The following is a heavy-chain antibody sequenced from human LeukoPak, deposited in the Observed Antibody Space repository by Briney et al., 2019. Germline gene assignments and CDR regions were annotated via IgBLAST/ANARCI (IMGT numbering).Heavy chain of an antibody. CDR1: GGTFSSYA. CDR3: ARLRRGYAFDI. Sequence: GASVKVSCKASGGTFSSYAISWVRQAPGRGLEWMGGIIPIFGTANYAQKFQGRVTITTDESTSTAYMELSSLRSEDTAVYYCARLRRGYAFDIWGQGTMVTVSS. J-gene: IGHJ3*02. CDR2: IIPIFGTA. D-gene: IGHD5-12*01. V-gene: IGHV1-69*05.